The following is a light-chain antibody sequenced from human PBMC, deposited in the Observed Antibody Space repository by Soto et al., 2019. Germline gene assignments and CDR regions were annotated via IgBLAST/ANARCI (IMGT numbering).Light chain of an antibody. CDR3: QQYNNWPLT. V-gene: IGKV3-15*01. CDR1: QSVSSN. J-gene: IGKJ4*01. CDR2: GAS. Sequence: EIVVTQSPATLSVSPGERATLSCRASQSVSSNLAWYQQKPGRAPRLLIYGASTRATGIPARFSGSGSGTEFTLTISSLQSEDFAVYYGQQYNNWPLTFGGGTKVEIK.